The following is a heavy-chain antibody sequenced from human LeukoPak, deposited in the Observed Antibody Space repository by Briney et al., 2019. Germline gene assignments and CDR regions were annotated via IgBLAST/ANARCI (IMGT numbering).Heavy chain of an antibody. Sequence: PGGSLRLSCAASGFTFSNYNMNWVRQAPGRGLEWVSVISANSGATYYADSVKGRFTISRDNAKNTLYLQMNNLRGEDTALYYCSKAGDTNYYRYGDYWGQGTLVTVSS. CDR3: SKAGDTNYYRYGDY. D-gene: IGHD5-18*01. CDR1: GFTFSNYN. V-gene: IGHV3-23*01. CDR2: ISANSGAT. J-gene: IGHJ4*02.